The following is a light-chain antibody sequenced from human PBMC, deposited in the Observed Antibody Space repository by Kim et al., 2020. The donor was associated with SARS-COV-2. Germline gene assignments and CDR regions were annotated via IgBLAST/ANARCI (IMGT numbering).Light chain of an antibody. V-gene: IGLV2-14*03. CDR1: SSDVGGYSH. CDR2: DIT. CDR3: SSYTSASTLDI. Sequence: QSALTQPASVSGSPGQSITISCTGTSSDVGGYSHVSWYQQHPGKAPKLMIYDITNRPSGVSNRFSGSKSGNTASLTISGLQAEDEADYYCSSYTSASTLDIFGDGTKVTVL. J-gene: IGLJ1*01.